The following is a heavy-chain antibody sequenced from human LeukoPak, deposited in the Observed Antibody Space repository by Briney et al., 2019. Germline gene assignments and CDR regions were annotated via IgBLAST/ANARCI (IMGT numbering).Heavy chain of an antibody. CDR1: GYTFSKYG. CDR3: TRDLTYCGGDCYSDY. J-gene: IGHJ4*02. D-gene: IGHD2-21*02. CDR2: ISASNGNT. Sequence: ASVKVSCKASGYTFSKYGITWVRLAPGQGLEWMGWISASNGNTNYAQELQGRVTMTTDISTSTAYMELRSLRSEDTAVYYCTRDLTYCGGDCYSDYWGQGTLVTVSS. V-gene: IGHV1-18*01.